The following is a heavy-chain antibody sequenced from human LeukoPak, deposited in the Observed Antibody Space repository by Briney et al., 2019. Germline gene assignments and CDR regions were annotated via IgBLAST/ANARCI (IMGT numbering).Heavy chain of an antibody. Sequence: GGSLRLSCVASGFTFSKYWMTWVRQAPGKGREWLANIRGDGSVKYLLDSVKGRFTISRDNVKNSLSLEMNNLRAEDTAVYYCSRDANYYDSSRHYFDAFDIWGQGTMVTVSS. CDR3: SRDANYYDSSRHYFDAFDI. D-gene: IGHD3-22*01. J-gene: IGHJ3*02. CDR1: GFTFSKYW. V-gene: IGHV3-7*01. CDR2: IRGDGSVK.